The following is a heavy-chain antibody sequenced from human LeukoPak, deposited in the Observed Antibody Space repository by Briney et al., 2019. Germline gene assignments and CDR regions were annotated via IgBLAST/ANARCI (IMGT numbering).Heavy chain of an antibody. CDR2: ISTGGRST. J-gene: IGHJ3*02. CDR1: GFTFSSYS. V-gene: IGHV3-23*01. CDR3: AKSVPAAMVNDAFDI. D-gene: IGHD2-2*01. Sequence: GGSLRLSCAASGFTFSSYSMNWVRQAPWRGLEWVSAISTGGRSTYYADSVKGRFAISGDNSKNTLYLQMNTLRAEDTAVYYCAKSVPAAMVNDAFDIWGQGTMVTVSS.